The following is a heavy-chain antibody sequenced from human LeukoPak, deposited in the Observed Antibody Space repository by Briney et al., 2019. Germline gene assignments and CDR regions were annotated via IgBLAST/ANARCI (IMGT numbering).Heavy chain of an antibody. CDR1: GGTFSSYA. CDR2: IIPIFGTA. CDR3: ARVSGESSGTSYSNQFFDY. J-gene: IGHJ4*02. D-gene: IGHD2-21*01. Sequence: SVKVSCKASGGTFSSYAISWVRQAPGQGLEWMGGIIPIFGTANYAQKFQGRVTITADESTSTAYMELSSLRSEDTAMYFCARVSGESSGTSYSNQFFDYWGQGSLVTVSS. V-gene: IGHV1-69*01.